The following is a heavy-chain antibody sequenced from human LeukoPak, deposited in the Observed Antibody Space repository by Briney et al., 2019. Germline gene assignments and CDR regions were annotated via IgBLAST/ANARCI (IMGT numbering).Heavy chain of an antibody. J-gene: IGHJ4*02. CDR1: GYTFTSYD. CDR2: MNPNSGNT. Sequence: ASVKVSCKASGYTFTSYDINWVRQATGQGLEWMGWMNPNSGNTGYAQKFQGRVTMTRNTSISTAYMELSSLRAEDTAVYYCAKETYGSGSYFGYWGQGTLVTVSS. V-gene: IGHV1-8*01. CDR3: AKETYGSGSYFGY. D-gene: IGHD3-10*01.